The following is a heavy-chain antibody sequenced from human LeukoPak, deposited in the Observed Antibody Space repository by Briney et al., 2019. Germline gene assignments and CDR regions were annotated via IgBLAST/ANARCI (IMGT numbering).Heavy chain of an antibody. J-gene: IGHJ3*02. CDR1: GYSFTSYW. V-gene: IGHV5-51*01. CDR3: ARLRVLEGARTFDI. D-gene: IGHD3-3*02. Sequence: GESLKISCKGSGYSFTSYWIGWVRQMPGKGLEWMGIIYPGDSDTRYSPSFQGQVTISADKSISTAYLQWSSLKASDTAIYYCARLRVLEGARTFDIWGQGTMVSVSS. CDR2: IYPGDSDT.